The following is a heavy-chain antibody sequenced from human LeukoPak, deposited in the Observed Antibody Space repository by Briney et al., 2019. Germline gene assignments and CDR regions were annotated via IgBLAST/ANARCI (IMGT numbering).Heavy chain of an antibody. V-gene: IGHV3-74*01. CDR1: GFTFSSYW. CDR3: ARDRSSWNYHVSYFDY. Sequence: PGGSLRLSCAASGFTFSSYWMNWFRQAPGKGLVWVSRITTDGSSTGYADSVKGRFTISRDNAKNTLYLQMNSLRAEDTAVYYCARDRSSWNYHVSYFDYWGQGTLVTVSS. D-gene: IGHD1-7*01. CDR2: ITTDGSST. J-gene: IGHJ4*02.